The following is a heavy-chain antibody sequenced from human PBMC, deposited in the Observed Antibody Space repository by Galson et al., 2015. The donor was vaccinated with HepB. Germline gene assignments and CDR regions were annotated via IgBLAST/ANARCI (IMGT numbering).Heavy chain of an antibody. CDR3: ARGPGYCSSTSCYLSPDSGSYYSIGAFDI. D-gene: IGHD2-2*01. V-gene: IGHV3-21*01. J-gene: IGHJ3*02. CDR2: ISSSSSYI. Sequence: SLRLSCAASGFTFSSYSMNWVRQAPGKGLEWVSSISSSSSYIYYADSVRGRFTISRDNAKNSLYLQMNSLRAEDTAVYYCARGPGYCSSTSCYLSPDSGSYYSIGAFDIWGQGTMVTVSS. CDR1: GFTFSSYS.